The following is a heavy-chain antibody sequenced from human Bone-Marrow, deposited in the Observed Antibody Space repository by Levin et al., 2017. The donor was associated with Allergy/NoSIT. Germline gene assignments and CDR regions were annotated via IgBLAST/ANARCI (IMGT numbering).Heavy chain of an antibody. Sequence: SVKVSCKASGGTFSSYPISWVRQAPGQGLEWMGRIIPILGIANYAQKFQGRVTITADKSTSTAYMELSSLRSEDTAVYYCARGPALRGAFDIWGQGTMVTVSS. V-gene: IGHV1-69*02. CDR1: GGTFSSYP. CDR2: IIPILGIA. D-gene: IGHD3-16*01. J-gene: IGHJ3*02. CDR3: ARGPALRGAFDI.